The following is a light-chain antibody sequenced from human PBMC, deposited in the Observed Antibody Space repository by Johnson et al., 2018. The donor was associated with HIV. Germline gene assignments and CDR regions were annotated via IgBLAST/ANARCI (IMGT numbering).Light chain of an antibody. CDR1: SSNIGKNY. CDR3: GTWDTSLSAGGV. J-gene: IGLJ1*01. V-gene: IGLV1-51*02. CDR2: KNN. Sequence: QLVLSQPPSVSAAPGQKVTISCSGSSSNIGKNYVSWYQVLPGTAPKLLIYKNNERPSGIPDRFSGSKSGTSATLGITGLQTGDEADYYCGTWDTSLSAGGVFGTGTKVTVL.